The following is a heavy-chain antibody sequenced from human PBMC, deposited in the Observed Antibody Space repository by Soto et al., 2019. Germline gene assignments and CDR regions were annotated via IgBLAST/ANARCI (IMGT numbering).Heavy chain of an antibody. V-gene: IGHV4-59*01. CDR2: ISYSGST. D-gene: IGHD5-18*01. Sequence: QVQLQESGPGLVKPSETLSLTCTVSGGSISSYYWSWIRQSPGKGLEWIGYISYSGSTKYNPSLKSRVPISVDTSKIQFSLRLSSVTAADTAVYYCARGRGDTAMAWYYWGQGTLVTVSS. CDR3: ARGRGDTAMAWYY. CDR1: GGSISSYY. J-gene: IGHJ4*02.